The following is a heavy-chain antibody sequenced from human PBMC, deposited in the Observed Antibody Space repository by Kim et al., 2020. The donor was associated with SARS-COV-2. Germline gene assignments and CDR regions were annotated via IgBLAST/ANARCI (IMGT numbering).Heavy chain of an antibody. J-gene: IGHJ5*01. CDR2: INTDNSNT. Sequence: ASVKVSCKASGYTFSSYYISWGRQAPGQGLEWMGWINTDNSNTNYAQRLQGRVTMTTDTSTSTAYMELRSLRSDDTALYYCARSLFSSGWYRLDSWGQGT. D-gene: IGHD6-19*01. CDR1: GYTFSSYY. V-gene: IGHV1-18*04. CDR3: ARSLFSSGWYRLDS.